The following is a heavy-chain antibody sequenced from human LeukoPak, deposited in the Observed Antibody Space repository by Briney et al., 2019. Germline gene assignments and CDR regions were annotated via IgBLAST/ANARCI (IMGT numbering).Heavy chain of an antibody. V-gene: IGHV4-34*01. CDR2: INRSGST. J-gene: IGHJ5*02. CDR3: AVSAAALFDP. CDR1: GGSFSGYY. Sequence: SETLSLTCAVYGGSFSGYYWSWIRQPPGKGLEWIGEINRSGSTNYNSSLSLKSRVTISVDTSKIQFSLELSSVTAADTAVYYCAVSAAALFDPWGQGTLVTVSS. D-gene: IGHD6-6*01.